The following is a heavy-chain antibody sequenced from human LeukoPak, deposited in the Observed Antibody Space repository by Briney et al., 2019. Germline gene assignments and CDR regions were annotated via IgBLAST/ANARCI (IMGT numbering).Heavy chain of an antibody. Sequence: GESLKISCKGSGYSFTTQWIAWVRQMPGKGLEWMGIIYPADSDTRYSPSFQGQVTTSADKSISTAYLQWSSLKASDTAMYYCARGGIGGAPRSGWFDPWGQGTLVTVSS. J-gene: IGHJ5*02. D-gene: IGHD1-26*01. V-gene: IGHV5-51*01. CDR3: ARGGIGGAPRSGWFDP. CDR2: IYPADSDT. CDR1: GYSFTTQW.